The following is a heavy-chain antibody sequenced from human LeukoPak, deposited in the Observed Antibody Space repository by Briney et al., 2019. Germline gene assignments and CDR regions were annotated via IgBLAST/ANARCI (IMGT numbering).Heavy chain of an antibody. J-gene: IGHJ4*02. CDR1: GGSISSYY. D-gene: IGHD6-13*01. CDR2: IYYSGST. Sequence: SETLSLTCTVSGGSISSYYWSWIRQPPGKGLEWIGYIYYSGSTNYNPSLKSRVTISVDTSKNQFSLKLSSVTAADTAVYYCARAAAGIAAAGYDYWGQGTLVTVSS. V-gene: IGHV4-59*01. CDR3: ARAAAGIAAAGYDY.